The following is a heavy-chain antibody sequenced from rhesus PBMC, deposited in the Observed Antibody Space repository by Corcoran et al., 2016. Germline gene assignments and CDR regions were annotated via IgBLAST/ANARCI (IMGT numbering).Heavy chain of an antibody. CDR2: ISWSGSST. J-gene: IGHJ4*01. CDR3: AGLTSP. V-gene: IGHV3-201*01. CDR1: GFTFDDYA. Sequence: EVQLVESGGGVVQPGGSLRLSCAASGFTFDDYAMHWVLQAPGKGLEWISGISWSGSSTYYADSVKGRFTISRENAKNTLYLQMDVLRAEDTAVYYCAGLTSPWGQGVLVTVSS. D-gene: IGHD3-3*01.